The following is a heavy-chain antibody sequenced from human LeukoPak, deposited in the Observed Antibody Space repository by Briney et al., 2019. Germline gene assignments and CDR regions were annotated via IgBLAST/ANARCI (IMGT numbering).Heavy chain of an antibody. CDR1: GYTFTGYY. CDR2: INPNSGGT. CDR3: ARGGCSSTSCRDVPFQH. J-gene: IGHJ1*01. V-gene: IGHV1-2*04. Sequence: ASVKVSCKASGYTFTGYYMHWVRQAPGQGLEWMGWINPNSGGTNYAQKLQGWVTISRDTSISTAYMELSRLRSDDTAVYYCARGGCSSTSCRDVPFQHWGQGTLVTVSS. D-gene: IGHD2-2*01.